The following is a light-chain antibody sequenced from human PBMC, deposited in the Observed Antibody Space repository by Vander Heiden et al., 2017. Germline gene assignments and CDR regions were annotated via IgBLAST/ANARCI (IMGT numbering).Light chain of an antibody. Sequence: ETVLTQPPGTLALSPGERATPSCRASQSVPNNYLACHQQRPTQAPSLPNGGASRRTAGIPDRCSGSGSGAYFTLTISRLEAEDFAVYSCQRHGTSFTFGQGTRREIK. V-gene: IGKV3-20*01. CDR2: GAS. CDR3: QRHGTSFT. CDR1: QSVPNNY. J-gene: IGKJ5*01.